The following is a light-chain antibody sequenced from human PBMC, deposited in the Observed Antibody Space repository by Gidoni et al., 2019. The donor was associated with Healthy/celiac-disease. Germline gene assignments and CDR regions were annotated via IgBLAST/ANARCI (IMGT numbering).Light chain of an antibody. V-gene: IGLV1-40*01. CDR1: SPNIGAGYD. J-gene: IGLJ1*01. CDR3: QSYDSSLSLYV. Sequence: QSVLTQPPSVSGAPGQRVTISCTGNSPNIGAGYDVHWYQQLPGTAPKLLIYGNSNRPSGVPDRFSGSKSGTSASLAITGLQAEDEADYYCQSYDSSLSLYVFGTGTKVTVL. CDR2: GNS.